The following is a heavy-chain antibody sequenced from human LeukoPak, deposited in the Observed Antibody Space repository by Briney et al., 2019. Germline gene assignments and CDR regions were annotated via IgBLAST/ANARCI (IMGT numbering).Heavy chain of an antibody. CDR3: ARVNRVTAIQELDY. D-gene: IGHD2-21*02. CDR1: GFTFSDYY. J-gene: IGHJ4*02. Sequence: GGSLRLSYAASGFTFSDYYMTWIRQAPGKGLEWVSCISSSGSTIFYADPVKGRFTISRDNAKSSLFLQMNSLRAEDTAVYYCARVNRVTAIQELDYWGQGTLVTVSS. V-gene: IGHV3-11*01. CDR2: ISSSGSTI.